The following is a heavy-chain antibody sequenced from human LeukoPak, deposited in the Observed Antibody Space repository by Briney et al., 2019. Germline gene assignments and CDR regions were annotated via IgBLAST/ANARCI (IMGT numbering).Heavy chain of an antibody. CDR1: GASISSYY. CDR2: IYYSGST. CDR3: ARVTLGAAGLFDY. Sequence: PSETLSLTCTVSGASISSYYWSWIRQPPGKGLEWIGYIYYSGSTNYNPSLKSRVTISVDTSKNQFSLKLSSVTAADTAVYYCARVTLGAAGLFDYWGQGTLVTVSS. V-gene: IGHV4-59*01. D-gene: IGHD6-13*01. J-gene: IGHJ4*02.